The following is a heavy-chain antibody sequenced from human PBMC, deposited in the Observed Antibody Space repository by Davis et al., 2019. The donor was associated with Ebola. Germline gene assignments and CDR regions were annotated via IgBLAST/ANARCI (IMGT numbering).Heavy chain of an antibody. V-gene: IGHV3-33*08. CDR2: IWYDGSNK. Sequence: GESLKISCAASGFTFSNYWMSWVRQAPGKGLEWVAVIWYDGSNKYYADSVKGRFTISRDNSKNTLYLQMNSLRAEDTAVYYCAMGGQTYDYWGQGTLVTVSS. CDR1: GFTFSNYW. CDR3: AMGGQTYDY. J-gene: IGHJ4*02. D-gene: IGHD1-26*01.